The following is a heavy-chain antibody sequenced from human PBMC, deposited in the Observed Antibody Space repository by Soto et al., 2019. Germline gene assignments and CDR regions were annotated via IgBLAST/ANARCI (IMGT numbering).Heavy chain of an antibody. Sequence: GGSLRLSCAASGFTFSSYSMNWVRQAPGKGLEWVSSISSSSSYIYYADSVKGRFTISRDNAKNSLYLQMNSLSAEDTAVYYCARDHQGLEWFLPPRLPDYWGQGTLVTVSS. V-gene: IGHV3-21*01. CDR1: GFTFSSYS. CDR3: ARDHQGLEWFLPPRLPDY. D-gene: IGHD3-3*01. J-gene: IGHJ4*02. CDR2: ISSSSSYI.